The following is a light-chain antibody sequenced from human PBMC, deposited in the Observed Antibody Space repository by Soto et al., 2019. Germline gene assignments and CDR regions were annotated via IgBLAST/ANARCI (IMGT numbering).Light chain of an antibody. CDR2: GNS. CDR3: QSYDSSPNWV. J-gene: IGLJ3*02. V-gene: IGLV1-40*01. Sequence: QSVLTQPPSVSGAPGQRVTISCTGSSSNIGAGYDVHWYQQLPGTAPKLLIYGNSNRPSGVPDRFSGSKSGTSASLVITGLQAEDEADYYCQSYDSSPNWVFGGGTKLTVL. CDR1: SSNIGAGYD.